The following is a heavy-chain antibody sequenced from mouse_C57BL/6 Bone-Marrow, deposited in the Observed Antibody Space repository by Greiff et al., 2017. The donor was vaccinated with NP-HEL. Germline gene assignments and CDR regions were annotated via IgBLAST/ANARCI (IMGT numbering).Heavy chain of an antibody. J-gene: IGHJ4*01. CDR3: TRPPIYDGYYPAFYYDMDY. CDR1: GYTFTDYE. CDR2: IDPETGGT. V-gene: IGHV1-15*01. D-gene: IGHD2-3*01. Sequence: VQLQQSGAELVRPGASVTLSCKASGYTFTDYELHWVKQTPVHGLEWIGAIDPETGGTAYNQKFKGKAILTADKSSSTAYMELRSLTSEDSAVYYCTRPPIYDGYYPAFYYDMDYWGQGTSVTVSS.